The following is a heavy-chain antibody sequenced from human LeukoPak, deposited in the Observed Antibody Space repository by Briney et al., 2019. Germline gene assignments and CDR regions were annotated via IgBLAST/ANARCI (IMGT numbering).Heavy chain of an antibody. J-gene: IGHJ5*02. V-gene: IGHV1-18*04. CDR3: ARVRYVDIVATGWFDP. CDR2: ISAYNGNT. CDR1: GYTFTSYY. D-gene: IGHD5-12*01. Sequence: ASVKVSCKASGYTFTSYYMHWVRQAPGQGLEWMGWISAYNGNTNYAQRFQGRVTMTTDTSTSTAYMELRSLRSDDTAVYYCARVRYVDIVATGWFDPWGQGTLVTVSS.